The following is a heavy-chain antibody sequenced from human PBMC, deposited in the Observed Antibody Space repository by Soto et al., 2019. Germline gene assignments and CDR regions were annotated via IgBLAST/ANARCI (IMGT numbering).Heavy chain of an antibody. CDR1: GYTFTGYY. J-gene: IGHJ6*02. CDR2: INPNSGDT. V-gene: IGHV1-2*04. Sequence: ASVKVSCKASGYTFTGYYMHWVRQAPGQGLEWMGWINPNSGDTNYAQKFQGWVTMTRDTSISTAYMELSRLRSDDTAVYYCARASRGVLYGMDVWGQGTTVTVSS. D-gene: IGHD3-10*01. CDR3: ARASRGVLYGMDV.